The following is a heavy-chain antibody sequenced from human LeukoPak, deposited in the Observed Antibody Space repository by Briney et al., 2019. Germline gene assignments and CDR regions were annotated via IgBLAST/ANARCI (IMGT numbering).Heavy chain of an antibody. Sequence: PSETLSLTCTVSGGSISSGGYYWSWIRQHPGKGLEWIGYIYYSGSTYYNPSLKSRVTISVGTSKNQFSLKLSSVTAADTAVYYCARAEDPTRAFDIWGQGTMVTVSS. CDR1: GGSISSGGYY. CDR3: ARAEDPTRAFDI. CDR2: IYYSGST. J-gene: IGHJ3*02. V-gene: IGHV4-31*03.